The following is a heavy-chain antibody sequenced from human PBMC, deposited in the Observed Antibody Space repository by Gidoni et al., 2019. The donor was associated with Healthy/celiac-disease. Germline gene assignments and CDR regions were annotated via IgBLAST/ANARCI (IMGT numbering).Heavy chain of an antibody. CDR1: GGSISSGDYY. D-gene: IGHD3-3*01. CDR3: ARDRHIPNYDFWSGYSDYYYYGMDV. CDR2: IYYSGST. J-gene: IGHJ6*02. Sequence: QVQLQESGPGLVKPSQTLSLPCTVSGGSISSGDYYWSWLRQPPGKGLEWIGYIYYSGSTYYNPSLKSRVTISVDTSKNQFSLKLSSVTAADTAVYYCARDRHIPNYDFWSGYSDYYYYGMDVWGQGTTVTVSS. V-gene: IGHV4-30-4*01.